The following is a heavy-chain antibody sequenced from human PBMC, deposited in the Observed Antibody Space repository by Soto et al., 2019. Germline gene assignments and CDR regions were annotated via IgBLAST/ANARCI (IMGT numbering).Heavy chain of an antibody. V-gene: IGHV3-30*18. J-gene: IGHJ4*02. CDR1: GFTFSSYG. Sequence: QVQLVESGGGVVQPGRSLRLSCAASGFTFSSYGMHWVRQAPGKGLEWVAVISYDGSNKYYADSVKGRFTISRDNSKNTLYLQMNSLRAEDTAVYYCAKDTQTCPALDYWGQGTLVTVSS. CDR2: ISYDGSNK. CDR3: AKDTQTCPALDY.